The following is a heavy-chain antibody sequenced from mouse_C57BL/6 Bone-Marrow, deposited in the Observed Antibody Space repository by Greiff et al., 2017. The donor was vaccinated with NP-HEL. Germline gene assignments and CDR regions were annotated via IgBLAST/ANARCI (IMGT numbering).Heavy chain of an antibody. CDR3: ARERHDGAWFAY. CDR2: INPGSGGT. Sequence: VQLQESGAELVRPGTSVKVSCKASGYAFTNYLIEWVKQRPGQGLEWIGVINPGSGGTNYNEKFKGKATLTADKSSSTAYMQLSSLTSEDSAVYVCARERHDGAWFAYWGQGTLVTVSA. J-gene: IGHJ3*01. CDR1: GYAFTNYL. D-gene: IGHD2-14*01. V-gene: IGHV1-54*01.